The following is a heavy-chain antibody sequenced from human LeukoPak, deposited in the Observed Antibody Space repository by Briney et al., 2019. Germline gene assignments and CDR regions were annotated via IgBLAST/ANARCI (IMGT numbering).Heavy chain of an antibody. CDR2: ISYDGSNK. CDR1: GFTFSSYA. CDR3: ARDLTFMVRGVIWYYYGMDV. Sequence: PGGSLRLSCAASGFTFSSYAMHWVRQAPGKGLEWVAVISYDGSNKYYADSVKGRFTISRDNSKNTLYLQMNSLRAEDTAVYYCARDLTFMVRGVIWYYYGMDVWGQGTTVTVSS. V-gene: IGHV3-30-3*01. J-gene: IGHJ6*02. D-gene: IGHD3-10*01.